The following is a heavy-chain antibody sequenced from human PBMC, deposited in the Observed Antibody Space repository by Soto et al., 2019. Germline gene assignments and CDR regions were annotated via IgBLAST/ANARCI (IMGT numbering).Heavy chain of an antibody. Sequence: QVQLQESGPGLVKPSETLSLTCTVSGGSINNYWWSWVRQPPGKGLEWIGYIYYSGSTNYNPFFKSQATISVDTSNSQFSLKLSSVTAADTAVYYCATYRVPRPWGQGTLITVSS. V-gene: IGHV4-59*01. CDR3: ATYRVPRP. J-gene: IGHJ5*02. D-gene: IGHD2-2*02. CDR1: GGSINNYW. CDR2: IYYSGST.